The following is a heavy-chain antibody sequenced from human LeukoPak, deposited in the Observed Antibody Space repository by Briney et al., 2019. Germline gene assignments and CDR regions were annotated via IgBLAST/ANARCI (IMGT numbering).Heavy chain of an antibody. CDR1: GFTFSIYS. V-gene: IGHV3-48*04. Sequence: GGSLRLSCAASGFTFSIYSMNWVRQAPGKGLEWVSYISSSSSTIYYADSVKGRFTISRDNAKNSLYLQMNSLRAEDTAVYFCAREGYTSDRWDYFDYWGQGTLVTVSS. J-gene: IGHJ4*02. D-gene: IGHD2-2*02. CDR2: ISSSSSTI. CDR3: AREGYTSDRWDYFDY.